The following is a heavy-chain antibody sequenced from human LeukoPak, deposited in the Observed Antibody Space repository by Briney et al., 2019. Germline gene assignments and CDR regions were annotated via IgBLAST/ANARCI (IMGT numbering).Heavy chain of an antibody. CDR1: GFTFSSYG. J-gene: IGHJ4*02. CDR3: AKGYYFDY. V-gene: IGHV3-30*18. Sequence: GGSLRLSCAASGFTFSSYGMHWVRQAPGKGLEWVAVISYDGSNKYYADSVKGRFTISRDNSKNTLYLQMNSLRAEDTAVYYCAKGYYFDYRGQGTLVTVSS. CDR2: ISYDGSNK.